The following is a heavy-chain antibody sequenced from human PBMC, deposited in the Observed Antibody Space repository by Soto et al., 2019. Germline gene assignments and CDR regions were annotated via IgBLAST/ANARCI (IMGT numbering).Heavy chain of an antibody. Sequence: EMHLLESGGGLGQPGGSLRLSCAASGFSFNSYAMSWVRQAPGKGLEWVSVIGGRGENIYYADSVRGRFTISRDNPNNTLYLQMTSLRVEATAVYYCAKAGGLDVWGQGTTVTVYS. CDR1: GFSFNSYA. J-gene: IGHJ6*02. V-gene: IGHV3-23*01. CDR2: IGGRGENI. CDR3: AKAGGLDV.